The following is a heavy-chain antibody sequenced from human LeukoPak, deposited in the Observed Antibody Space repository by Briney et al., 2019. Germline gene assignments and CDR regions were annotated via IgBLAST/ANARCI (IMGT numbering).Heavy chain of an antibody. CDR2: IYYSGST. V-gene: IGHV4-31*03. J-gene: IGHJ4*02. CDR3: ARVGRGYSYGYGVCFDY. CDR1: GGSISSGGYY. D-gene: IGHD5-18*01. Sequence: SETLSLTCTVSGGSISSGGYYWSWVRQHPGKGLEWIGYIYYSGSTYYNPSLKSRVTISVDTSKNQFSLKLSSVTAAETDVYYCARVGRGYSYGYGVCFDYWGQGTLVSVSS.